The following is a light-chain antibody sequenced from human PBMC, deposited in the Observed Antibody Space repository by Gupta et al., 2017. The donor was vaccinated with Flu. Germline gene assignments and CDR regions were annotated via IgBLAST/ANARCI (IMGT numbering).Light chain of an antibody. Sequence: PSTLSASVGDRVTITCRASQSISSWLAWYQQTPGKAPKLLIYKASTLESGVPSRFSGSGSGTEFTLTISSLQPDDFATYYCQQYNSYPWTFGQGTKVEIK. J-gene: IGKJ1*01. CDR2: KAS. CDR1: QSISSW. V-gene: IGKV1-5*03. CDR3: QQYNSYPWT.